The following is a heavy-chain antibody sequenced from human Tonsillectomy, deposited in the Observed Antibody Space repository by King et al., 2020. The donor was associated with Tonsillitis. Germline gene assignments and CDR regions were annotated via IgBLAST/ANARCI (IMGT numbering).Heavy chain of an antibody. V-gene: IGHV4-31*03. J-gene: IGHJ4*02. CDR3: ARGFSYHLDY. CDR1: GGSISSGGYY. CDR2: IYCSGSA. D-gene: IGHD2-2*01. Sequence: PLQESGPGLVKPSQTLSLTCTVSGGSISSGGYYWSWIRQHPGKGLECIGHIYCSGSAYYDPSLKSRVTISVDTSKNQFFLKLNSVTAADTAVYYCARGFSYHLDYWGQGTLVTVSS.